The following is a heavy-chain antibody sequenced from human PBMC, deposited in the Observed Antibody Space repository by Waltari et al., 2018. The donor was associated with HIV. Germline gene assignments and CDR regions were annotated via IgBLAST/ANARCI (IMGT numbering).Heavy chain of an antibody. CDR2: ISPTGDST. D-gene: IGHD2-15*01. Sequence: EVQLLESGGGLVQPGGSLRLSCAASGFTFSDYSMSWVRQAPGKGVGVVSAISPTGDSTSDAESVKGRFTISRDNSKNAVYLQMNSLRAEDTAIYYCAKKGHLSGGNWKRDYFDYWGQGTLVTVSS. J-gene: IGHJ4*02. CDR3: AKKGHLSGGNWKRDYFDY. V-gene: IGHV3-23*01. CDR1: GFTFSDYS.